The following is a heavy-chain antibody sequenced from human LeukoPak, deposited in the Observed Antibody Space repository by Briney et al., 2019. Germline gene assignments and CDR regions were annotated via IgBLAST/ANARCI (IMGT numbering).Heavy chain of an antibody. J-gene: IGHJ4*02. Sequence: QPGGSLRLSCAASGFTFSSYSMNWVRQAPGKGLEWVSYISSSSSTIYYADSVKGRFTISRDNAKNSLYLQMNSLRAEDTAVYYCARVALSGSLDYWGQGTLVTVSS. V-gene: IGHV3-48*01. D-gene: IGHD1-26*01. CDR1: GFTFSSYS. CDR3: ARVALSGSLDY. CDR2: ISSSSSTI.